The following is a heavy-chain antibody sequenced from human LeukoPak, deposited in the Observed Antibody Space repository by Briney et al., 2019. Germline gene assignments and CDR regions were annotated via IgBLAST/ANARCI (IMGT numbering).Heavy chain of an antibody. J-gene: IGHJ4*02. CDR1: GFTVSSNY. CDR3: ARDQYSYAHTAH. Sequence: GGSLRLSCAASGFTVSSNYMSWVRQAPGKGLEWVSVIYSGGTTYYADSVKGRFTISRDNSKNTLHLQMNSLRAEDTAVYYCARDQYSYAHTAHWGQGTLVTVSS. CDR2: IYSGGTT. D-gene: IGHD5-18*01. V-gene: IGHV3-66*01.